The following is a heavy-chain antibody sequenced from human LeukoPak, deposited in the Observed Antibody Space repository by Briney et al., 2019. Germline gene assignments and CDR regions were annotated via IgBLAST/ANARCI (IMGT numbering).Heavy chain of an antibody. CDR1: GFTVSSYS. Sequence: GGSLRLSCAASGFTVSSYSMNWVRQAPGKGLEWVSSISSSSSYIYYADSVKSRFTISRDNAKNSLYLQMNSLRAEDTAVYYCAREVQQWLVRWFDPWGQGTLVTVSS. V-gene: IGHV3-21*01. J-gene: IGHJ5*02. D-gene: IGHD6-19*01. CDR2: ISSSSSYI. CDR3: AREVQQWLVRWFDP.